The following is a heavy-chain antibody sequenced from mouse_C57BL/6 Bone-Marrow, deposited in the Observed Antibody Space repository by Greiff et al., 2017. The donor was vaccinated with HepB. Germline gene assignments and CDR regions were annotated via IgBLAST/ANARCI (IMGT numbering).Heavy chain of an antibody. CDR2: IRSKSSNYAT. CDR3: VRAGDSRSDGYKAWFAY. V-gene: IGHV10-3*01. Sequence: EVKLVESGGGLVQPKGSLKLSCAASGFTFNTYAMHWVRQAPGKGLEWVARIRSKSSNYATYYADSVKERFTISRDDSQSMLYLQMNNLTTEDTAMYVCVRAGDSRSDGYKAWFAYWGQETLVTVSA. J-gene: IGHJ3*01. CDR1: GFTFNTYA. D-gene: IGHD2-3*01.